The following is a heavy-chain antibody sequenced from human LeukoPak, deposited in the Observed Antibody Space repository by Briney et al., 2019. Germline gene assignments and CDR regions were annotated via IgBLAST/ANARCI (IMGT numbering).Heavy chain of an antibody. V-gene: IGHV4-59*08. J-gene: IGHJ4*02. CDR1: GGSISSYY. D-gene: IGHD6-6*01. CDR3: ARHRAYSSSSPFDY. CDR2: IYYSGST. Sequence: PSETLSLTCTVSGGSISSYYWSWIRQPPGKGLEWIGYIYYSGSTNYNPSLKSRVTMFVDMTKNQFSLRLGSVTAADTAVYYCARHRAYSSSSPFDYWGQGTLVTVSS.